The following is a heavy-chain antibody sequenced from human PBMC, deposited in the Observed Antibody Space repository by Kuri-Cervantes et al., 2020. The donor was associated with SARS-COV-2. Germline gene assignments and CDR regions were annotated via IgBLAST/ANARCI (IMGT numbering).Heavy chain of an antibody. V-gene: IGHV4-34*01. CDR1: GGSFSGYY. J-gene: IGHJ4*02. D-gene: IGHD6-19*01. CDR2: INHSGST. CDR3: ARLSAVAGTFDY. Sequence: ESLKISCAVYGGSFSGYYWSWIRQPPGKGLESIGEINHSGSTNYNPSLKSRVTISADTSKNQFSLKLSCVTAADTAVYYCARLSAVAGTFDYWGQGTLVTVSS.